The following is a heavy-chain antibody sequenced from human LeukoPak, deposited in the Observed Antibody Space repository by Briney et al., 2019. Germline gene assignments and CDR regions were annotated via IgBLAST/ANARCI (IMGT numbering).Heavy chain of an antibody. Sequence: GGSLRLSCAASGFTFSSYWMSWVRQAPGKGLEWVANIKQDGSEKYYVDSVKGRFTISRDNAKNSLYLQMNSLRAEDTAVYYCARDNYDILTGYYSRPGYWGQGTLVTVSS. CDR3: ARDNYDILTGYYSRPGY. J-gene: IGHJ4*02. D-gene: IGHD3-9*01. CDR2: IKQDGSEK. CDR1: GFTFSSYW. V-gene: IGHV3-7*01.